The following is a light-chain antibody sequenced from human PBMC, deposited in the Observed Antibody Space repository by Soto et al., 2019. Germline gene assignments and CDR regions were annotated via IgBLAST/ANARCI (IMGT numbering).Light chain of an antibody. Sequence: QSVLTQPASVSGSPGQSITISCTGTSSDVGGYNYVSWYQQHPGKAPKLMIYEVSSRPSGVSNRFSGSKSGNTASLTISGLQDEDEADYYCTSYRSSTTPTYVFXTGTKVTVL. J-gene: IGLJ1*01. V-gene: IGLV2-14*01. CDR3: TSYRSSTTPTYV. CDR1: SSDVGGYNY. CDR2: EVS.